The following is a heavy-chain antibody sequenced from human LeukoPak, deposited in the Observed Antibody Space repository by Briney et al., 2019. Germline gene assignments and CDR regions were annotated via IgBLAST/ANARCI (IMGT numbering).Heavy chain of an antibody. Sequence: SQTLSLTCTVSGGSISSGDCYWSWIRQPPGKGLEWIGYIYYSGSTYYNPSLKSRVTISVDTSKNQFSLKLSSVTAADTAVYYCARDGGCSSTSCYPDYWGQGTLVTVSS. CDR1: GGSISSGDCY. V-gene: IGHV4-30-4*01. CDR2: IYYSGST. D-gene: IGHD2-2*01. CDR3: ARDGGCSSTSCYPDY. J-gene: IGHJ4*02.